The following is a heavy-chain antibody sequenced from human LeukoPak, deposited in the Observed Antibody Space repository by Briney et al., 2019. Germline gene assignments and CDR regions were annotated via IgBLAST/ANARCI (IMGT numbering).Heavy chain of an antibody. CDR2: ISYDGSNE. J-gene: IGHJ6*03. Sequence: GGSLRLSCAASGFTFSSYVMHWVRQAPGKGLEWVAIISYDGSNEYYADSVKGRFTISRDNSKNTLYLQMNSLRAEDTAVYYCASYLQQQNYDFWSGSTSGYYMDVWGKGTTVTVSS. CDR1: GFTFSSYV. CDR3: ASYLQQQNYDFWSGSTSGYYMDV. V-gene: IGHV3-30*04. D-gene: IGHD3-3*01.